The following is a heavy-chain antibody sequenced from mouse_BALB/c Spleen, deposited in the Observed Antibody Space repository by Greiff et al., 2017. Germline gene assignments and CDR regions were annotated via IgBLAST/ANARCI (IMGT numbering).Heavy chain of an antibody. CDR3: ARFGSSWGYFDV. J-gene: IGHJ1*01. V-gene: IGHV3-8*02. D-gene: IGHD1-1*01. Sequence: EVQLQESGPSLVKPSQTLSLTCSVTGDSITSGYWNWIRKFPGNKLEYMGYISYSGSTYYNPSLKSRISITRDTSKNQYYLQLNSVTTEDTATYYCARFGSSWGYFDVWGAGTTVTVSS. CDR1: GDSITSGY. CDR2: ISYSGST.